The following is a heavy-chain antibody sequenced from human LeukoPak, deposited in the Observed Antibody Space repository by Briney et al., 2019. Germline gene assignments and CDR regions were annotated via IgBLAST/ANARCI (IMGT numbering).Heavy chain of an antibody. Sequence: APVKVSCKASGYTFTGYYMHWVRQAPGQGLEWMGWINPNSGGTNYAQKFQGRVTMTRDTSIGTAYMELSRLRSDDTAVYYCARARDDQQWLVEFAFDIWGQGTVVTVSS. J-gene: IGHJ3*02. D-gene: IGHD6-19*01. CDR2: INPNSGGT. CDR1: GYTFTGYY. V-gene: IGHV1-2*02. CDR3: ARARDDQQWLVEFAFDI.